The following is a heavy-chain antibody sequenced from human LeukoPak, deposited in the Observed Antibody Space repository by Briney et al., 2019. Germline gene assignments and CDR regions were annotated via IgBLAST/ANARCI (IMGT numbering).Heavy chain of an antibody. CDR2: ITDGGTA. D-gene: IGHD3-10*01. J-gene: IGHJ4*02. CDR3: TGRIWLGGLLLTLN. Sequence: GGSLRLSCAASGFTFKNAWMNWMRRAPGKGLEWVGRITDGGTADYAAPVKGRFTISRDDSKNTLYLQMNSLKTEDTAVYYCTGRIWLGGLLLTLNWGQGTLVTVSS. CDR1: GFTFKNAW. V-gene: IGHV3-15*01.